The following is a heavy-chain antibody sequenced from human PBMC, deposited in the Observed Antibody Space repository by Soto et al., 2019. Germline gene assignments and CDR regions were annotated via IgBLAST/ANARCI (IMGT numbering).Heavy chain of an antibody. Sequence: SETLSLTCAVYGGSFSGYYLSWIRQPPGKGLEWIGEINHSGSTNYNPSLKSRVTISVDTSKNQFSLKLSSVTAADTAVYYCARPTLAYCGGDCPHYFDYWGQGTLVTVSS. CDR1: GGSFSGYY. CDR2: INHSGST. J-gene: IGHJ4*02. CDR3: ARPTLAYCGGDCPHYFDY. V-gene: IGHV4-34*01. D-gene: IGHD2-21*02.